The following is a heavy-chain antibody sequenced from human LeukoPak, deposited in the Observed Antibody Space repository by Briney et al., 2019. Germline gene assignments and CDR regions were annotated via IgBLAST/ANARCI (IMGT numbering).Heavy chain of an antibody. D-gene: IGHD4-17*01. V-gene: IGHV4-31*03. CDR3: ARDYGDYSAFDI. Sequence: PSQTLSLTCTVSGGSISSGGYYWSWIRQHPGKGLEWIGYIYYSGSTYYNPSLKSRVTISVDTSKNQSSLKLSSVTAADTAVYYCARDYGDYSAFDIWGQGTMVTVSS. CDR1: GGSISSGGYY. CDR2: IYYSGST. J-gene: IGHJ3*02.